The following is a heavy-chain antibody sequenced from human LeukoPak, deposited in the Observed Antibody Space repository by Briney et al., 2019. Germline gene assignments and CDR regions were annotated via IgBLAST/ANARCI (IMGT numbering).Heavy chain of an antibody. CDR1: GFTFSTSA. J-gene: IGHJ5*02. CDR2: ISGSGGST. D-gene: IGHD3-22*01. Sequence: GGSLRLSCGASGFTFSTSAMNWVRQAPGKGLEWASAISGSGGSTFYADSVRGRFTISRDNAKNTLNLQMNSLRAEDTAVYYCARDLGQYYDTSDNWFDPWGQGTLVTVSS. V-gene: IGHV3-23*01. CDR3: ARDLGQYYDTSDNWFDP.